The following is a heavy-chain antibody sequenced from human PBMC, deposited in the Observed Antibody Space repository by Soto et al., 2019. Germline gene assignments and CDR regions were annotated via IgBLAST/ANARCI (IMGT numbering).Heavy chain of an antibody. CDR2: IDPSDSYT. J-gene: IGHJ6*02. V-gene: IGHV5-10-1*01. CDR3: ARRASWGSGGSCCYGMEV. CDR1: GYSFTSYW. D-gene: IGHD2-15*01. Sequence: GESLQISCKGSGYSFTSYWISCVRQMPGKGLEWMGRIDPSDSYTNYSPSFQGHVTISADKSISTAYLQWSSLKASDTAMYYCARRASWGSGGSCCYGMEVWGEGTKVTVS.